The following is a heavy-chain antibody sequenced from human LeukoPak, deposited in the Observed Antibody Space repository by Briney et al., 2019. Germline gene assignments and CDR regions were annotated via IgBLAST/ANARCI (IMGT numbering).Heavy chain of an antibody. J-gene: IGHJ4*02. CDR3: AKGITRDSYNLDY. CDR2: VSNNGIDK. Sequence: PGGSLRLSCAASGFTFSSDGIHWVRQAPGKGLEWVAFVSNNGIDKHYGDSVQGRFSISRDNSKNTLYLEMKSLRVEDTAMYYCAKGITRDSYNLDYWGQGTLVTVSS. D-gene: IGHD1-20*01. CDR1: GFTFSSDG. V-gene: IGHV3-30*02.